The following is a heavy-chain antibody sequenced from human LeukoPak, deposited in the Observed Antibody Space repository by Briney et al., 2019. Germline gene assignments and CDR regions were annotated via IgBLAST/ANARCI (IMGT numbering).Heavy chain of an antibody. CDR3: AKEKGRWLQLHYFDY. D-gene: IGHD5-24*01. CDR2: ISGSGGST. Sequence: GGSLRLSXAASGFTFSSYAMSWVRQAPGKGLEWVSAISGSGGSTYYADSVKGRFTISRDDSKNTLYLQMNSLRAEDTAVYYCAKEKGRWLQLHYFDYWGQGTLVTVSS. J-gene: IGHJ4*02. CDR1: GFTFSSYA. V-gene: IGHV3-23*01.